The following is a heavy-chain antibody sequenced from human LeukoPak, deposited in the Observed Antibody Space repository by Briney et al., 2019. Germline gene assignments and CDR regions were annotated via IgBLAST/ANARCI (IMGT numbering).Heavy chain of an antibody. D-gene: IGHD3-9*01. CDR3: ARVGERYLDWLWWFDP. J-gene: IGHJ5*02. CDR2: INPNSGGT. V-gene: IGHV1-2*06. CDR1: GYTFTGYY. Sequence: ASVKVSCKASGYTFTGYYIHWVRQAPGQGLEWMGRINPNSGGTNYAQKFQGRVSMTRDTSISTAYMELSRLRSDDTAVYYCARVGERYLDWLWWFDPWGQGTLVTVSS.